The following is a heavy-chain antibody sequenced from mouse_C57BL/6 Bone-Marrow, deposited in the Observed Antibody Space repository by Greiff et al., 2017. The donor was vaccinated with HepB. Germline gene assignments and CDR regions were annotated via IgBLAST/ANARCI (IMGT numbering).Heavy chain of an antibody. CDR3: ARRVLRRGGMDY. Sequence: EVKLVESGGGLVKPGGSLKLSCAASGFTFSSYTMSWVRQTPEKRLEWVATISGGGGNTYYPDSVKGRFTISRDNAKNTLYLQMSSLRSEDTALYYCARRVLRRGGMDYWGQGTSVTVSS. CDR2: ISGGGGNT. V-gene: IGHV5-9*01. CDR1: GFTFSSYT. D-gene: IGHD2-12*01. J-gene: IGHJ4*01.